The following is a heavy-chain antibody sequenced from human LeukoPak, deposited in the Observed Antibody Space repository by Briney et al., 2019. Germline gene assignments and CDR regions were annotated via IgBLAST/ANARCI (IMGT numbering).Heavy chain of an antibody. D-gene: IGHD3-22*01. V-gene: IGHV3-30*02. CDR1: GFTFRSYG. CDR3: ARGKYYYDSSGYDY. J-gene: IGHJ4*02. CDR2: IRYDGTNR. Sequence: GGSLRLSCVASGFTFRSYGMHWVRQAPGKGLEWVAFIRYDGTNRYYADSVKGRFTISRDNAKNSLYLQMNSMRAEDTAVYYCARGKYYYDSSGYDYWGQGTLVTVSS.